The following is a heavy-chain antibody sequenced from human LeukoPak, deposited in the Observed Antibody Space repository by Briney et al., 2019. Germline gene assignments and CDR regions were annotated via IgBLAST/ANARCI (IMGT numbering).Heavy chain of an antibody. CDR1: GGSISSTNW. CDR2: IYHTGST. D-gene: IGHD2/OR15-2a*01. Sequence: PSETLSLTCGVSGGSISSTNWWSWVRQPPGKGLEWIGEIYHTGSTNYNPSLKSRVTISLDKSKNQFSLNLNSVTAADTAVYFCASGNEYRWVYWGQGTLVTVSS. CDR3: ASGNEYRWVY. J-gene: IGHJ4*02. V-gene: IGHV4-4*02.